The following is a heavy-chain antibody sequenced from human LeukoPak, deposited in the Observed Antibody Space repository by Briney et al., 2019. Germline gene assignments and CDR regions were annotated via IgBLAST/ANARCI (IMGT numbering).Heavy chain of an antibody. CDR3: AKRYSSASPFDY. CDR2: VSGTGGGGST. V-gene: IGHV3-23*01. J-gene: IGHJ4*02. D-gene: IGHD6-19*01. CDR1: GFTFSTYD. Sequence: GGSLRLSCAASGFTFSTYDMTGVRQAPGKGLEWVSTVSGTGGGGSTYYADSVKGRFTISRDNSKNTLYLHMNSLRAEDTAMYYCAKRYSSASPFDYWGRGTLVTVSS.